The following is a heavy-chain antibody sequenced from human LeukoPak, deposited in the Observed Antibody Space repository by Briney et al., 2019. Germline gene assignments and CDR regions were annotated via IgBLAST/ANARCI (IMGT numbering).Heavy chain of an antibody. D-gene: IGHD1-26*01. Sequence: GGSLRLSCAASGFTFSSYAMHWVRQAPGKGLEWVAVISYDGSNKYYADSVKGRFTISRGNSKNTLYLQMNSLRAEDTAVYYCAREEGVGATLGFDYWGQGTLVTVSS. CDR3: AREEGVGATLGFDY. CDR1: GFTFSSYA. V-gene: IGHV3-30-3*01. CDR2: ISYDGSNK. J-gene: IGHJ4*02.